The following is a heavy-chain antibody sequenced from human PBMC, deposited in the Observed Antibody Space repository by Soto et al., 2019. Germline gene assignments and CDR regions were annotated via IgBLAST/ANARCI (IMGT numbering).Heavy chain of an antibody. V-gene: IGHV4-39*01. CDR1: GGSIRSSSYY. CDR3: ARQPYQAPCTNGVCYLANWFDP. CDR2: IYYSWIT. D-gene: IGHD2-8*01. J-gene: IGHJ5*02. Sequence: ERLCRSCTVSGGSIRSSSYYWGSIRQPPGKGLEWSGSIYYSWITSYNPSLRSRVTISVDTSKNQFALKLSSVTDDDTGVYYCARQPYQAPCTNGVCYLANWFDPWGQGTLVTFSS.